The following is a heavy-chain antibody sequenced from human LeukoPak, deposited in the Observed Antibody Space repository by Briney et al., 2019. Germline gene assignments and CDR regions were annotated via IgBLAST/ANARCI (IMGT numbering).Heavy chain of an antibody. CDR1: GFTFSNYW. J-gene: IGHJ3*02. CDR3: AKDLDGYYYGSGSPFFDI. V-gene: IGHV3-7*03. Sequence: GGSLRLSCAASGFTFSNYWMSWVRQAPGKGLEWVANIKQDGSEKYYVDSVKGRFTISRDNAKNSLYLQMNSLRAEDTAVYYCAKDLDGYYYGSGSPFFDIWGQETMVTVSS. CDR2: IKQDGSEK. D-gene: IGHD3-10*01.